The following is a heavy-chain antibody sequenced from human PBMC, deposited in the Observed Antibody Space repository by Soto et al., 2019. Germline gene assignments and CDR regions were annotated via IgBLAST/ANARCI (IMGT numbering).Heavy chain of an antibody. CDR1: GGTFSSYA. V-gene: IGHV1-69*13. CDR3: ARWTHSRVEGRGGGNYYYGMDV. CDR2: IIPIFGTA. J-gene: IGHJ6*02. D-gene: IGHD3-10*01. Sequence: ASVKVSCKASGGTFSSYAISWVRQAPGQGXEWMGGIIPIFGTANYAQKFQGRVTITADESTSTAYMELSSLRSEDTAVYYCARWTHSRVEGRGGGNYYYGMDVWGQGTTVTVSS.